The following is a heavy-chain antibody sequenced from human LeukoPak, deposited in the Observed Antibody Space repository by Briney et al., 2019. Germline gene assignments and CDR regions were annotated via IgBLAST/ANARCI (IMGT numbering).Heavy chain of an antibody. J-gene: IGHJ4*02. Sequence: GGSLRLSCAASGFTFSSYEMNWVRQAPGKGLEWVSYISSSGSTIYYADSVKGRFTISKDNAKNSLYLQMNSLRAEDTAVYYCARDGGRNFDYWGQGTLVTVSS. V-gene: IGHV3-48*03. CDR1: GFTFSSYE. CDR3: ARDGGRNFDY. CDR2: ISSSGSTI.